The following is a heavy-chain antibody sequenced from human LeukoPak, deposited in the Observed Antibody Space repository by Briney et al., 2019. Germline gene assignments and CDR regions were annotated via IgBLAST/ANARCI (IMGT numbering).Heavy chain of an antibody. V-gene: IGHV3-74*01. CDR1: GFTFSSYW. D-gene: IGHD3-3*01. CDR2: INSDGSIT. Sequence: PGGSLRLSCAASGFTFSSYWMHWVRQAPGKGLVWVSRINSDGSITNYADSVKGRFTISRDNAENTLHLQLNSLRAEDTAVYYCARVLQGAFQIWGQGTMVTVSS. J-gene: IGHJ3*02. CDR3: ARVLQGAFQI.